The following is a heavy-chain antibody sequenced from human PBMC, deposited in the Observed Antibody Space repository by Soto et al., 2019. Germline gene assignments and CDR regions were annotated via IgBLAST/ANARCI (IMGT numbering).Heavy chain of an antibody. CDR3: ARGYCSGGSCYDLGAFDI. J-gene: IGHJ3*02. D-gene: IGHD2-15*01. Sequence: QVQLVQSGAEVKKPGSSVKVSCKASGGTFSSYAISWVRQAPGQGLEWMGGIIPIFGTANYAQKFQGRVTITADESTSTAYMELSSLRSEDTAVYYCARGYCSGGSCYDLGAFDIWGQGTMVTVSS. CDR1: GGTFSSYA. CDR2: IIPIFGTA. V-gene: IGHV1-69*12.